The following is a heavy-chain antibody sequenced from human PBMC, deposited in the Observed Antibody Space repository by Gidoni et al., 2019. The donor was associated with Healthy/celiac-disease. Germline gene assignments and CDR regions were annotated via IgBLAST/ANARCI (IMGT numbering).Heavy chain of an antibody. J-gene: IGHJ2*01. Sequence: EVQLLESGGGLVQPGGSLRLSCAASGFTFSSYAMSWVRQAPGKGLEWVAAISGSGGSTYYADSVKGRFTISRDNSKNTLYLQMNSLRAEDTAVYYCAKASHNDYGDYVWYFDLWGRGTLVTVSS. CDR1: GFTFSSYA. CDR3: AKASHNDYGDYVWYFDL. D-gene: IGHD4-17*01. CDR2: ISGSGGST. V-gene: IGHV3-23*01.